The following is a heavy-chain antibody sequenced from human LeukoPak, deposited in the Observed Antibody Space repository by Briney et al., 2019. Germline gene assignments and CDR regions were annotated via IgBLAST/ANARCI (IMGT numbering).Heavy chain of an antibody. V-gene: IGHV4-34*01. CDR2: INHSGST. J-gene: IGHJ4*02. CDR1: GGSFSGYY. Sequence: PSDTLSLTCAVYGGSFSGYYRNWIRQAPEKGPEWIGEINHSGSTNYNPSLKSRVTMSVDTSRNQFSLRLSSVTAADTAVYYCARSYDYLWGSHRYTPTFDSWGQGTLVTVSS. CDR3: ARSYDYLWGSHRYTPTFDS. D-gene: IGHD3-16*02.